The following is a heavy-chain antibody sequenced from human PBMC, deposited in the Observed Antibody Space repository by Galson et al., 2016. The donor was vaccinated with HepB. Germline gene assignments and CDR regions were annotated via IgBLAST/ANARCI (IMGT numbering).Heavy chain of an antibody. J-gene: IGHJ6*02. D-gene: IGHD4-17*01. Sequence: SLRLSCATSGFTFNNYGINWVRQAPGKGLEWVAVISYDGNNTHYADAVKGRFTISRDSSTNTVYLQMNSLRADDTAVYFCARDRGLLHYYYGMDVWGQGATVTVSS. V-gene: IGHV3-33*08. CDR1: GFTFNNYG. CDR2: ISYDGNNT. CDR3: ARDRGLLHYYYGMDV.